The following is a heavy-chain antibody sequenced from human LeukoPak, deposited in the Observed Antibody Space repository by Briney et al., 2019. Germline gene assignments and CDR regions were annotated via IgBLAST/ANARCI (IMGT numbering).Heavy chain of an antibody. CDR1: GGSISSSNW. CDR3: ARKREYSSGPMGY. CDR2: IYHSGST. Sequence: SETLSLTCAASGGSISSSNWWSWVRQPPGKGLEWIGEIYHSGSTNYNPSLKSRVPISVDKSKNQFSLKLSSVTAADTAVYYCARKREYSSGPMGYWGQGTLVTVSS. D-gene: IGHD6-19*01. J-gene: IGHJ4*02. V-gene: IGHV4-4*02.